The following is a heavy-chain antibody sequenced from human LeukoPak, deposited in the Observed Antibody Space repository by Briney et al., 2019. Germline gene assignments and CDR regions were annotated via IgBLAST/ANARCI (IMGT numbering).Heavy chain of an antibody. J-gene: IGHJ4*02. CDR1: GGTFTNYA. CDR3: ARGGGVDILTGFQY. V-gene: IGHV1-69*04. D-gene: IGHD3-9*01. CDR2: IIPILDVT. Sequence: SVKVSCKASGGTFTNYAINWVRQAPGQGLEGMGRIIPILDVTNYAQGFQGRVTITADQSTSTAYMELSSLRSDDTAVYYCARGGGVDILTGFQYWGQGTLVTVSS.